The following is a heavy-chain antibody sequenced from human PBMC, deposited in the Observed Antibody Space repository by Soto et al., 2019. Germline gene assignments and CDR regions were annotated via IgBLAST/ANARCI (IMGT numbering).Heavy chain of an antibody. CDR3: AKGIAAAGRYYYYYGMDV. V-gene: IGHV3-23*01. D-gene: IGHD6-13*01. CDR1: GFTFSSYA. Sequence: GGSLRLSCAAFGFTFSSYAMSWVRQAPGKGLEWVSAISGSGGSTYYADSVKGRFTISRDNSKNTLYLQMNSLRAEDTAVYYCAKGIAAAGRYYYYYGMDVWGQGTTVTVSS. J-gene: IGHJ6*02. CDR2: ISGSGGST.